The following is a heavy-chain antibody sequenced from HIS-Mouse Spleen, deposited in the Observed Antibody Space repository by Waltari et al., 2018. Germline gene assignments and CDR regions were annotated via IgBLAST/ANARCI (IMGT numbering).Heavy chain of an antibody. Sequence: QVQLVESGGGVVRPGRSLSLSCAASGFTFSSYAMHWVRQAPGKGLEWVAVISYDGSNKYYADSVKGRFTISRDNSKNTLYLQMNSLRAEDTAVYYCARGNGYNSYYFDYWGQGTLVTVSS. D-gene: IGHD5-12*01. V-gene: IGHV3-30*04. CDR3: ARGNGYNSYYFDY. CDR1: GFTFSSYA. CDR2: ISYDGSNK. J-gene: IGHJ4*02.